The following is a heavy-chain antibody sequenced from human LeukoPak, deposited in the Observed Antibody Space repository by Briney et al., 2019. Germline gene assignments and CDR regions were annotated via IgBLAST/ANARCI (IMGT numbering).Heavy chain of an antibody. D-gene: IGHD2-2*01. J-gene: IGHJ4*02. CDR2: IWYDGSNK. CDR1: GFTFSSYG. CDR3: ARWHSSTIPRDY. Sequence: GGSLRLSCAASGFTFSSYGMHWVRQAPGKGLEWVAVIWYDGSNKYYADSVKGRFTISRDNSKNTLYLQMNSLRAEDTAVYYCARWHSSTIPRDYWGQGTLVTVSS. V-gene: IGHV3-33*01.